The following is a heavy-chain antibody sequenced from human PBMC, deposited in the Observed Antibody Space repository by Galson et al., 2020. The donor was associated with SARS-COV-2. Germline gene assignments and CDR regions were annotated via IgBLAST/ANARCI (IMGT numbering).Heavy chain of an antibody. CDR2: ISTKNGHT. CDR3: SRDRMGHGDLAWYFDP. J-gene: IGHJ5*02. CDR1: GYIFSTYA. V-gene: IGHV1-18*01. D-gene: IGHD4-17*01. Sequence: ASVKVSCKASGYIFSTYAISWLRQAPGQGPEWLGWISTKNGHTSYAQKFQGRVSMTTATSTNTAYMELRSLRFDDTAVYYCSRDRMGHGDLAWYFDPWGQGTLVTVSS.